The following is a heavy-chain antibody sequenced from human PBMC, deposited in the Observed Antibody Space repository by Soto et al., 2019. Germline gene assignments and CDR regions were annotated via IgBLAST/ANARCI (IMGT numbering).Heavy chain of an antibody. Sequence: QVQLVQSGAEVKKPGASVKLSCKASGYAFTSYDINWVRQATGQGFEWMGWMNPNSGNTGYAQKFQGRVTMTRNTSIRTAYMELRSLRSEDTAVYYCARGKYWNYRRIDYWGQGTLVTVSS. J-gene: IGHJ4*02. CDR1: GYAFTSYD. V-gene: IGHV1-8*01. CDR2: MNPNSGNT. CDR3: ARGKYWNYRRIDY. D-gene: IGHD1-7*01.